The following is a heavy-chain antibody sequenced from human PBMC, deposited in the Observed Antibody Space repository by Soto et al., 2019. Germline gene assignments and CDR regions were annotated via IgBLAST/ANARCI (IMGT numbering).Heavy chain of an antibody. J-gene: IGHJ6*02. CDR3: ARGSYTIFGVVIDV. Sequence: PSETLSLTCTVSGGSISSGDYYGSWIRQPPGKGLEWIGYIYYSGSTYYNPSLKSRVTISVDTSKNQFSLKLSSVTAADTAVYYCARGSYTIFGVVIDVWGQGTTVTVSS. D-gene: IGHD3-3*01. CDR1: GGSISSGDYY. V-gene: IGHV4-30-4*01. CDR2: IYYSGST.